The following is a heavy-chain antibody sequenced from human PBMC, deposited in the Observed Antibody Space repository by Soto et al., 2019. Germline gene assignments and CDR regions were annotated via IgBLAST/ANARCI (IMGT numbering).Heavy chain of an antibody. CDR1: GGTFSSYT. D-gene: IGHD2-2*01. V-gene: IGHV1-69*04. Sequence: PVKVSCKASGGTFSSYTISWVRQAPGQGLEWMGRIIPILGIANYAQKFQGRVTITADKSTSTAYMELSSLRSEDTAVYYCAREGDCSSTSCYGPIFNYWGQGTLVTVSS. CDR3: AREGDCSSTSCYGPIFNY. J-gene: IGHJ4*02. CDR2: IIPILGIA.